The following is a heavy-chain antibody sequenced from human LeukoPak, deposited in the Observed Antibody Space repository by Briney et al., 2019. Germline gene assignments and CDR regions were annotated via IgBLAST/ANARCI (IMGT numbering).Heavy chain of an antibody. V-gene: IGHV4-30-2*01. Sequence: SETLSLTCAVSGGSVSSGGYSWSWVRQPPGKGLEWIGYIYQSVSTYYNLSLKSRVTISVDRSKNQFSLKLSSVTAADTAVYYCARVGVRGVITTFDYWGQGTLVTVSS. CDR2: IYQSVST. CDR1: GGSVSSGGYS. CDR3: ARVGVRGVITTFDY. J-gene: IGHJ4*02. D-gene: IGHD3-10*01.